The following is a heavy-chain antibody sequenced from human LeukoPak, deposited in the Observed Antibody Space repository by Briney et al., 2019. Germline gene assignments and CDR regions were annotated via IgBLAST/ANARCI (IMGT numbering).Heavy chain of an antibody. CDR1: GYTFTSYY. D-gene: IGHD3-22*01. J-gene: IGHJ4*02. CDR2: INPSGGST. Sequence: ASVKVSCKASGYTFTSYYMHWVRQAPGQGLEWMGIINPSGGSTSYAQKFQGRVTMTRDTSTSTVYMELSSLRAEDTAVYYCAKDFMGSSGYYYGGGFWFDYWGQGTLVTVSS. CDR3: AKDFMGSSGYYYGGGFWFDY. V-gene: IGHV1-46*01.